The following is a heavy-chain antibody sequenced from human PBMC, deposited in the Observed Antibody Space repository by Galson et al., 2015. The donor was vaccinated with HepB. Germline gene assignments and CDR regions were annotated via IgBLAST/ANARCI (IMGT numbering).Heavy chain of an antibody. V-gene: IGHV5-51*03. CDR2: IYPGDSDT. J-gene: IGHJ4*02. CDR1: GYSFASYW. CDR3: ARRDEYALSSGDFDY. Sequence: QSGAEVKKPGESLKISCKGSGYSFASYWIGWVRQMPGKGLEWMGIIYPGDSDTRYSPSFQGQVTISADKSISTVYLQWTSLKASDTAMYYCARRDEYALSSGDFDYWGQGTLVTVSS. D-gene: IGHD6-19*01.